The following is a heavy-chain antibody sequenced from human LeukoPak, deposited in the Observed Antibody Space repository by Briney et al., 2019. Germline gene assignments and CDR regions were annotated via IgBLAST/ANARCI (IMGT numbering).Heavy chain of an antibody. J-gene: IGHJ3*02. V-gene: IGHV3-7*01. CDR1: GFTFSSYW. D-gene: IGHD6-19*01. CDR3: ARDPGYSSGWYYGFSQDAFDI. CDR2: IKQDGSEK. Sequence: GGSLRLFCAASGFTFSSYWMSWVRQAPGKGLEWVANIKQDGSEKYYVDSVKGRFTISRDNAKNSLYLQMNSLRAEDTAVYYCARDPGYSSGWYYGFSQDAFDIWGQGTMVTVSS.